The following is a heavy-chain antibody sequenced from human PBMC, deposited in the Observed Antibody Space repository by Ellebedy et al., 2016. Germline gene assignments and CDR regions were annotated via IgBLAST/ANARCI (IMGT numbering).Heavy chain of an antibody. J-gene: IGHJ4*02. V-gene: IGHV3-30-3*01. Sequence: GESLKISXAASGFTFSNYAMHWVRQAPGKGLEWVAVMSYDGSNKHYGDSVKGRFTISRDNSKNTVYLHMNSLRAEDTAVYYCARETRGYAGIFDYWGQGALVTVSS. CDR1: GFTFSNYA. D-gene: IGHD2-2*01. CDR3: ARETRGYAGIFDY. CDR2: MSYDGSNK.